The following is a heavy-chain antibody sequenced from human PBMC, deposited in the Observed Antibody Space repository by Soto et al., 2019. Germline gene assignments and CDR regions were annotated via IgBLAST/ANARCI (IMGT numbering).Heavy chain of an antibody. V-gene: IGHV4-59*01. CDR2: IYYSGST. CDR3: ARDFRGYSYGFDY. CDR1: GGSISSYY. Sequence: PSETLSLTCTVSGGSISSYYWSWIRQPPGKGLEWIGYIYYSGSTNYNPSLKSRVTISVDTSKNQFSLKLSSVAAADTAVYYCARDFRGYSYGFDYWGQGTLVTVSS. J-gene: IGHJ4*02. D-gene: IGHD5-18*01.